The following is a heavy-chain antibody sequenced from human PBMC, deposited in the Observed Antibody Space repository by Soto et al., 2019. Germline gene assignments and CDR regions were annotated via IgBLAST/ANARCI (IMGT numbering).Heavy chain of an antibody. J-gene: IGHJ4*02. V-gene: IGHV1-2*04. Sequence: ASVKVSCKASGYTFTGYYMHWVRQAPGQGLEWMGWINPNSGGTNYAQKFQGWVTMTRDTSISTAYMELSRLRSDDTAVYYCASGPYSSGWYDFDYWGQGTLVTVSS. CDR3: ASGPYSSGWYDFDY. CDR1: GYTFTGYY. CDR2: INPNSGGT. D-gene: IGHD6-19*01.